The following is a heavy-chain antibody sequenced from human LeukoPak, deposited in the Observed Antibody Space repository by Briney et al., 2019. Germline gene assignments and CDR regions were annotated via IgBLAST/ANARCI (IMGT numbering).Heavy chain of an antibody. J-gene: IGHJ6*02. CDR1: GYTFTSYG. CDR2: ISAYNGNT. Sequence: ASVKVSCTASGYTFTSYGISWVRQAPGQGLEWMGWISAYNGNTNYAQKLRGRVTMTTDTSTSTAYMELRSLRSDDTAVYYCASSGAARPWDYYGMDVWGQGTTVTVSS. CDR3: ASSGAARPWDYYGMDV. D-gene: IGHD6-6*01. V-gene: IGHV1-18*01.